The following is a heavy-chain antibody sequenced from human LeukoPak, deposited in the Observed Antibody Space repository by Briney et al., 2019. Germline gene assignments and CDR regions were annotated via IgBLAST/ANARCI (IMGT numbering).Heavy chain of an antibody. Sequence: PGGSLRLSCAASGFTFSSYSMNWVRQAPGKGLEWVSSISSSSYIYYADSVKGRFTISRDNAKNSLYLQMNSLRAEDTAVYYCARDSGYDFWSGRKVIDYYYGMDVWGQGTTVTVSS. CDR2: ISSSSYI. D-gene: IGHD3-3*01. J-gene: IGHJ6*02. CDR1: GFTFSSYS. CDR3: ARDSGYDFWSGRKVIDYYYGMDV. V-gene: IGHV3-21*01.